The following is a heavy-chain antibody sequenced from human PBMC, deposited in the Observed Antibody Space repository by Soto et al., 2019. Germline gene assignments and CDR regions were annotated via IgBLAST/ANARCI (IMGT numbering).Heavy chain of an antibody. CDR2: INTYSGTA. J-gene: IGHJ4*02. Sequence: QVQLVQSGAEVKKPGASVQVSCKASGDTFINHGITWVRQAPGQGLAWLGWINTYSGTANYAQKIQGRVTMTTDTYTSTAYMELRSLRSDDTALYYCSRTFSGGYADASDYWGKGTLVTVSS. V-gene: IGHV1-18*01. D-gene: IGHD2-15*01. CDR3: SRTFSGGYADASDY. CDR1: GDTFINHG.